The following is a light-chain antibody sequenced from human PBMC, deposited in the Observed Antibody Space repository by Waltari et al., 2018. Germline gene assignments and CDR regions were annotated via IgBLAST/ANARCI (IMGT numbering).Light chain of an antibody. Sequence: EIVLTQSPGTLSFSLGERATLSCRASQSVSRPLARYKHKPGQAPRLLIYGASTRATGIPDRFSGSGSGTDFSLTISRLEPDDFAVYYCQHYVRLPVTFGQGTTVEI. CDR2: GAS. CDR3: QHYVRLPVT. J-gene: IGKJ1*01. V-gene: IGKV3-20*01. CDR1: QSVSRP.